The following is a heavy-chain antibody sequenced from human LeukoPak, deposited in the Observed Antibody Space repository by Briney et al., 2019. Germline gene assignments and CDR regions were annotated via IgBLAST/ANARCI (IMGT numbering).Heavy chain of an antibody. J-gene: IGHJ4*01. V-gene: IGHV3-48*02. CDR2: ITSSSSTI. D-gene: IGHD5-24*01. CDR1: GFTFTSYS. Sequence: GGSLRLSCSASGFTFTSYSMNWVRQAPGKGLEWVSYITSSSSTIHYADSVKGRFIISRDNAKNSLYLQMNSLKKCHTAIYYWGGRRPVGDGLFDRGGQGTLVTVSS. CDR3: GGRRPVGDGLFDR.